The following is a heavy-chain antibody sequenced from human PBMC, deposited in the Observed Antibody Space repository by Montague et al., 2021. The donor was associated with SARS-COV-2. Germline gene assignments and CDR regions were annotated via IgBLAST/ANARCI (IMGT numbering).Heavy chain of an antibody. D-gene: IGHD3-22*01. J-gene: IGHJ4*02. Sequence: SETLSLTCTVSGASMSGSYWGWVQQPPGKGPEWIGNIYSSGSTYYNPSLKSRVTISVDTSKSQFSLRLTSVTAADTAVYYCVREGRSSAYAMDYWGQGTLVTVSS. CDR2: IYSSGST. CDR1: GASMSGSY. V-gene: IGHV4-59*01. CDR3: VREGRSSAYAMDY.